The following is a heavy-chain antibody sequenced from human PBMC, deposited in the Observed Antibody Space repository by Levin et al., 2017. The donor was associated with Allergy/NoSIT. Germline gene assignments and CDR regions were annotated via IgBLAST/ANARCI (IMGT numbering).Heavy chain of an antibody. D-gene: IGHD1-1*01. Sequence: GESLKISCEASGYSFNSCWIAWVRQTPGEGLEWVGIIYPGDSDTRYSPSFQGRVTISADKSTSTLYLQWSSLKTPDTAMYYCARRDSDNFSWYFDLWGRGTLVTVSS. V-gene: IGHV5-51*01. CDR2: IYPGDSDT. J-gene: IGHJ2*01. CDR1: GYSFNSCW. CDR3: ARRDSDNFSWYFDL.